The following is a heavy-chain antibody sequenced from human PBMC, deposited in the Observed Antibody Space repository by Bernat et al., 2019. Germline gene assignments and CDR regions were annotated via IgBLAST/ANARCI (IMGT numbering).Heavy chain of an antibody. CDR2: ISYDGSNK. CDR1: GFTFSSYG. J-gene: IGHJ3*02. CDR3: AKVQAWTGTTGGDHDAFDI. D-gene: IGHD1-1*01. Sequence: VQLVESGGGLVQPGGSLRLSCAASGFTFSSYGMHWVRQAPGKGLEWVAVISYDGSNKYYADSVKGRFTISRDNSKNTLYLQMNSLRAEDTAVYYCAKVQAWTGTTGGDHDAFDIWGQGTTVTVSS. V-gene: IGHV3-30*18.